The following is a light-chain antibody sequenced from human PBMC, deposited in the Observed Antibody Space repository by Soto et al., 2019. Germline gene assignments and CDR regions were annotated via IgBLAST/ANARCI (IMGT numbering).Light chain of an antibody. CDR3: SSSTSSSPWV. CDR1: SSDVGGYNY. V-gene: IGLV2-14*01. Sequence: QSVLTQPASVSGSPGQSITISCTGTSSDVGGYNYVSWYQQHPGKAPKLMIYEVSNRPSGVSNRLSGSKSGNTASLTISGLRAEDGGDYYGSSSTSSSPWVFGGGTKLTVL. J-gene: IGLJ3*02. CDR2: EVS.